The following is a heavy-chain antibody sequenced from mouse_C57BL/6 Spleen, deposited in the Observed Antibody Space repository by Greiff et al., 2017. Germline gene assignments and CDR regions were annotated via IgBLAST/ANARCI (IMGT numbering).Heavy chain of an antibody. CDR3: ANYYGSSRGAD. D-gene: IGHD1-1*01. V-gene: IGHV1-81*01. CDR2: INPRRGNT. Sequence: QVQLPQSGAELARPGASVKLSCKASGYTFTSYGISWVKQRTGQGLEWIGEINPRRGNTYYNEKFKGQATLTADKSSSTAYMELRSLTSEDSAVYYCANYYGSSRGADWGKGTLVTVSA. CDR1: GYTFTSYG. J-gene: IGHJ3*01.